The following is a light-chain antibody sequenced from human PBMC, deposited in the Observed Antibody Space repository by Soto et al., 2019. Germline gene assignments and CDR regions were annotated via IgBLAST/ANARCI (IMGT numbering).Light chain of an antibody. CDR1: QGVSSSL. CDR2: GAS. CDR3: QQYLTSPWA. Sequence: EIVLTQSPGTLSLSPGERATLSCSASQGVSSSLLAWYQQKPGQAPRLLIYGASNRATGIPDRFSGSGSGTDFTLTISRLEPEDFAVYYCQQYLTSPWAFGQGTEVAIE. V-gene: IGKV3-20*01. J-gene: IGKJ1*01.